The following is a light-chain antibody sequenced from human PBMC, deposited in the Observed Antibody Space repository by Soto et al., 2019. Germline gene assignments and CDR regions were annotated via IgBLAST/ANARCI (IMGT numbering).Light chain of an antibody. CDR2: DVS. J-gene: IGLJ3*02. CDR1: SSDVCGYNY. CDR3: RSYTSSSTWV. V-gene: IGLV2-14*01. Sequence: QSALTQPASVSGSSGQSITISCTGTSSDVCGYNYVFWYQQHPGNAPKLMIYDVSNRPSGVSNRFSGSKSGNTASLTISGLQAEDEAYYYCRSYTSSSTWVFGGGTKVTVL.